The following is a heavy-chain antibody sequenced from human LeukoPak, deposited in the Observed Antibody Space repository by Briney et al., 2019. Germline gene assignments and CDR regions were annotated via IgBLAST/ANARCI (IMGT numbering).Heavy chain of an antibody. CDR1: GGSFSGYY. D-gene: IGHD3-16*01. Sequence: SETLSLTCAVYGGSFSGYYWSWIRQPPGKGLEWIGEINHSGSTNYNPSLKSRVTISVDTSKTQFSLMLSSVTAADTAVYYCARIRPGGAPPDYWGQGKLVTVSS. V-gene: IGHV4-34*01. J-gene: IGHJ4*02. CDR3: ARIRPGGAPPDY. CDR2: INHSGST.